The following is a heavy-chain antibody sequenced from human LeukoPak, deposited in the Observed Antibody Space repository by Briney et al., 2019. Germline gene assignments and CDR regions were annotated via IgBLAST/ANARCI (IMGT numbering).Heavy chain of an antibody. J-gene: IGHJ4*02. CDR3: ARHRSGWLQSSFDY. D-gene: IGHD5-24*01. CDR2: IYYSGST. CDR1: GGSISSCNW. Sequence: SETLSLTCAVSGGSISSCNWWSWVRQPPGKGLEWIGYIYYSGSTYYNPSLKSRVTISVDTSKNQFSLKLSSVTAVDTAVYYCARHRSGWLQSSFDYWGQGTLVTVSS. V-gene: IGHV4-4*02.